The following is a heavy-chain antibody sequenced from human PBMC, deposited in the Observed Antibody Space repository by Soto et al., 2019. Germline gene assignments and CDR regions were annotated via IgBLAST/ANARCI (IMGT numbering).Heavy chain of an antibody. CDR1: GGSIGSTNW. V-gene: IGHV4-4*02. CDR3: ARVAAYGMDV. J-gene: IGHJ6*02. D-gene: IGHD2-15*01. CDR2: VYHSGDT. Sequence: QVQLQESGPGLVKPSGTLSLTCAVSGGSIGSTNWWSWVRQPPGKGLEWIGEVYHSGDTNYNPSLKSRLTILQDKSKNQFSLKLSSVTAADTAVYYCARVAAYGMDVWGQGTTVIVSS.